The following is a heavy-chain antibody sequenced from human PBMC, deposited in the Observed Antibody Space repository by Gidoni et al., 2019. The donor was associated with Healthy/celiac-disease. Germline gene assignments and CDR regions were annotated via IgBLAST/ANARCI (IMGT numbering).Heavy chain of an antibody. J-gene: IGHJ4*02. CDR3: AKDHREYCSGGSCSR. CDR1: GFPFSSCA. D-gene: IGHD2-15*01. CDR2: ISGSGGST. Sequence: EVQLLESGGGLVQPGGSLRLSCAASGFPFSSCAMSWVRPAPGKGLEWVSAISGSGGSTYYADSVKGRFTISRDNSKNTLYLQMNSLRAEDTAVYYCAKDHREYCSGGSCSRRGQGTLVTVSS. V-gene: IGHV3-23*01.